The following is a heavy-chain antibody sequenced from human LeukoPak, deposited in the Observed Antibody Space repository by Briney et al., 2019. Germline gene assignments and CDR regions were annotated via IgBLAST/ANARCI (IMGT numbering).Heavy chain of an antibody. CDR2: INHSGST. V-gene: IGHV4-34*01. D-gene: IGHD3/OR15-3a*01. CDR1: GESFSGYY. J-gene: IGHJ5*01. CDR3: LKIKGTAMIVGVTNGLWFDY. Sequence: SETLSLTCAVYGESFSGYYWSWIREPPGKGLEWIAEINHSGSTNYNPSLKSRVTISVDTAKNQFYLKLSSVTAADTVVKYYLKIKGTAMIVGVTNGLWFDYWGQGTLVTVSS.